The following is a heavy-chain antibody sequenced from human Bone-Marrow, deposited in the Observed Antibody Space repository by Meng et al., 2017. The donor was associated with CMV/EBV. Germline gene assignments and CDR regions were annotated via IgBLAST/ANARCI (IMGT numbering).Heavy chain of an antibody. CDR2: ISHNSGDT. D-gene: IGHD6-13*01. V-gene: IGHV1-2*02. J-gene: IGHJ5*02. CDR3: ATVTAAGTWWFDP. Sequence: ASVKVSCKASGYTFTSYDINWVRQAPGQGLEWMGWISHNSGDTNYARNFQGRVTLTRDTSISTIYMELTRLRADDTAVYYCATVTAAGTWWFDPWGQGTLVTVSS. CDR1: GYTFTSYD.